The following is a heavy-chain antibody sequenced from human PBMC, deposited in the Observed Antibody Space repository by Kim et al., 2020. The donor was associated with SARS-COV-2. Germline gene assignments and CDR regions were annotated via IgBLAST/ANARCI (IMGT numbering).Heavy chain of an antibody. CDR3: AKSGFFSGGPAYCGSDCSIDY. D-gene: IGHD2-21*02. CDR1: GFTFSSYG. Sequence: GGSLRLSCAASGFTFSSYGMHWVRQAPGKGLEWVAVIWYDGSNKYYADSVKGRFTISRDNSKNTLYLQMNSLRAEDTAVYYCAKSGFFSGGPAYCGSDCSIDYWGQGTLVTVSS. CDR2: IWYDGSNK. V-gene: IGHV3-33*06. J-gene: IGHJ4*02.